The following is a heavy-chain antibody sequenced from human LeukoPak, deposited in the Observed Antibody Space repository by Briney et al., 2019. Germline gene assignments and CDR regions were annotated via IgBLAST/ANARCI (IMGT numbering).Heavy chain of an antibody. J-gene: IGHJ4*02. V-gene: IGHV3-21*01. Sequence: PGGSLRLSCAASGFIFSNYSMNWVRQAPGKGLEWVSSISSGSGYKYYADSVKGRFTISRDNAENSLYLQMNSLRDEDTAVYYCASAGGNDYWGQGTLITVSS. CDR1: GFIFSNYS. D-gene: IGHD1-26*01. CDR3: ASAGGNDY. CDR2: ISSGSGYK.